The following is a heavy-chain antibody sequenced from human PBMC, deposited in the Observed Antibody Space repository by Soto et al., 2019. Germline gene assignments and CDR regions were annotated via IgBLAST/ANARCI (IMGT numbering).Heavy chain of an antibody. CDR1: GISVSTSDYY. CDR3: AGFVVPASRNSDFDY. J-gene: IGHJ4*02. D-gene: IGHD2-15*01. CDR2: IYYSGST. Sequence: SETLSLTCTVSGISVSTSDYYWGWVRQLPGKGLDWIGNIYYSGSTFYNPSLRSRVTLSVDTSKNQFSLRLNSVTAADTAVYFCAGFVVPASRNSDFDYWGQGTLVTVSS. V-gene: IGHV4-39*01.